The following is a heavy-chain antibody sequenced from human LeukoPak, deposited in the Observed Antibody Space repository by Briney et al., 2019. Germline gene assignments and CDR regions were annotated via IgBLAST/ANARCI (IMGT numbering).Heavy chain of an antibody. Sequence: KAGESLKISCKASGYSFTTYWIGWVRQMPGKGLEWMGIIYPGDSDTRYSPSFQGQVTIPADKSMSTAYLQWSSLKASDTAMYYCARPTTVSTEFDYWGQGTLVTVSS. CDR3: ARPTTVSTEFDY. CDR1: GYSFTTYW. J-gene: IGHJ4*02. D-gene: IGHD4-17*01. V-gene: IGHV5-51*01. CDR2: IYPGDSDT.